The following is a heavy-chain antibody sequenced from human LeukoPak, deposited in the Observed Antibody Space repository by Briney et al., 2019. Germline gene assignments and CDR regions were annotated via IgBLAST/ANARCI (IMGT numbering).Heavy chain of an antibody. CDR2: IYHSGST. Sequence: SETLSLTCTVSGYSISSGYYWGWIRQPPGKGLEWIGSIYHSGSTYYNPSLKSRVTISVDTSKNQFSLKLSSVTAADTAVYYCARRTVTGDYWGQGTLVTVSS. V-gene: IGHV4-38-2*02. D-gene: IGHD4-17*01. J-gene: IGHJ4*02. CDR1: GYSISSGYY. CDR3: ARRTVTGDY.